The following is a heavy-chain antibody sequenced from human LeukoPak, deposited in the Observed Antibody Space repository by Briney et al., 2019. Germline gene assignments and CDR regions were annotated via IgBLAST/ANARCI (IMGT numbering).Heavy chain of an antibody. CDR2: IIPIFGTA. CDR3: ASQGYCSGGSCYDY. J-gene: IGHJ4*02. V-gene: IGHV1-69*05. Sequence: SVKVSCKASGGAFSSYAISWVRQAPGQGLEWMGGIIPIFGTANYAQKFQGRVTITTDESTSTAYMELSSLRSEDTAVYYCASQGYCSGGSCYDYWGQGTLVTVSS. D-gene: IGHD2-15*01. CDR1: GGAFSSYA.